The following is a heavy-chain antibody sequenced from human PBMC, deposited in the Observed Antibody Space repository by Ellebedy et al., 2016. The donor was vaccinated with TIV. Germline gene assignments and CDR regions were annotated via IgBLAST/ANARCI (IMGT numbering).Heavy chain of an antibody. CDR1: GYTFSSYF. J-gene: IGHJ4*02. V-gene: IGHV1-46*01. CDR2: INPSGGST. D-gene: IGHD3-16*01. CDR3: ARDLFGGVTADY. Sequence: ASVMVSCXASGYTFSSYFMHWVRQAPGQGLEWMGIINPSGGSTSYAQKFQGRVTLTRDTSTSTVYMELSSLRSEDTAVYYCARDLFGGVTADYWGQGTLVTVSS.